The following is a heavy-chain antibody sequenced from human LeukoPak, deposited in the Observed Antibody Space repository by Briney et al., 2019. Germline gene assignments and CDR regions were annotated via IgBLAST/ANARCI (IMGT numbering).Heavy chain of an antibody. CDR2: IHSNGYT. Sequence: SETLSLTCNVSGGSISGYYWTWIRQPPGQGLEWIAYIHSNGYTNYNPSLRSRVTISVDPSKNQFSLTVTPVTAADTAIYYCAQRQGPMSGTYDYFDPWGQGALVTVSS. CDR3: AQRQGPMSGTYDYFDP. V-gene: IGHV4-4*09. D-gene: IGHD1-26*01. CDR1: GGSISGYY. J-gene: IGHJ5*02.